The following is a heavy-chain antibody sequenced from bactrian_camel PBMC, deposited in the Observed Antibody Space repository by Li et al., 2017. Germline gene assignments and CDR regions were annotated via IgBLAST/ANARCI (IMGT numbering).Heavy chain of an antibody. Sequence: HVQLVESGGGSVRAGGSLTLSCTGSGYLFSAACMGWFRQVPGKEREGVAAIYTADGTTYYDASVKGRFVISQDNAISTIYLQMNNLKPEDTGMYYCGAGPGGLGSTLLPQSYPFWGKGTQVTVS. CDR3: GAGPGGLGSTLLPQSYPF. D-gene: IGHD2*01. CDR1: GYLFSAAC. J-gene: IGHJ4*01. CDR2: IYTADGTT. V-gene: IGHV3S1*01.